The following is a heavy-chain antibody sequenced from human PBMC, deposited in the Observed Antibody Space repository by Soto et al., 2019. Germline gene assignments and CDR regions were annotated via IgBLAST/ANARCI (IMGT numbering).Heavy chain of an antibody. CDR1: GFSFTTAGVA. CDR3: AHSDGGYEIIYFDF. Sequence: SGPTVVNPTRTLTLTCTFSGFSFTTAGVAVGWIRQTPGGALEWLTLIYYNDDRRFSPSLKTRLTITGDTSKNQVVLSLTNVDPGDTATYFCAHSDGGYEIIYFDFWGQGIPVTVSS. V-gene: IGHV2-5*01. J-gene: IGHJ4*02. CDR2: IYYNDDR. D-gene: IGHD5-12*01.